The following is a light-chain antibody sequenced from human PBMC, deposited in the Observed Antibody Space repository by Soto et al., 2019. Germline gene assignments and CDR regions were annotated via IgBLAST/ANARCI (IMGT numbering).Light chain of an antibody. Sequence: QSVLTQPPSASGTPGQRVTISCSGSSSNIETNTVDWYQRLPGTAPKVLIFNNNQRPSGVPDRFSGSKSGTSASLAISGLQSEDEADYYCAVWDDSLSGMVFGGGTKLTVL. V-gene: IGLV1-44*01. CDR2: NNN. J-gene: IGLJ2*01. CDR3: AVWDDSLSGMV. CDR1: SSNIETNT.